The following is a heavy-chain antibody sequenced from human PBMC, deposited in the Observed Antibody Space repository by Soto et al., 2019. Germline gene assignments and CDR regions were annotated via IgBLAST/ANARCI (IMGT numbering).Heavy chain of an antibody. J-gene: IGHJ5*02. D-gene: IGHD6-13*01. Sequence: SETLSLTCTVSGGSVSSGSYYWSWIRQPPGKGLEWIGYIYYSGSTNYNPSLKSRVTISVDMSKNQFSLKLSSVTAADTAVYYCARGVAAAGPKYNWFDPWGQGTLVTVSS. CDR2: IYYSGST. CDR1: GGSVSSGSYY. V-gene: IGHV4-61*01. CDR3: ARGVAAAGPKYNWFDP.